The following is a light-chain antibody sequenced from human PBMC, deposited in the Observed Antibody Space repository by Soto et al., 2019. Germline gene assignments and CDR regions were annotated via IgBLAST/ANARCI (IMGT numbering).Light chain of an antibody. V-gene: IGKV3-15*01. Sequence: EIVMAQSPATLSVSPGERATLSCRVSQSVSSKLACFQQKPGPAPRLLISGASTRATGVPVRSSGSGSGTEFTLYINRLQSKDFAVYDCQRYNNWPGTCGQVTKVDIK. CDR1: QSVSSK. J-gene: IGKJ2*02. CDR2: GAS. CDR3: QRYNNWPGT.